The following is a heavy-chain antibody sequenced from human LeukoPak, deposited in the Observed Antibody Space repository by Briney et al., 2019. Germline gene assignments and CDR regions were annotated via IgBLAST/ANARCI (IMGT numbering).Heavy chain of an antibody. Sequence: ASVKVSCKASGYTFTTFDINWVRRASGQGLEWMGWMKPDSGRTGYAQKFQGRVTMTRDTSTSTSYMELHSLTSEDTAVDYCVRGAFYNNWGQGTPVTASS. CDR3: VRGAFYNN. J-gene: IGHJ4*02. D-gene: IGHD5-24*01. V-gene: IGHV1-8*02. CDR1: GYTFTTFD. CDR2: MKPDSGRT.